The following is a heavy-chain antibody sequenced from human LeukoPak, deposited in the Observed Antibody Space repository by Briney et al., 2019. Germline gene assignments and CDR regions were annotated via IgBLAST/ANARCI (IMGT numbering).Heavy chain of an antibody. CDR2: ISGSGGST. J-gene: IGHJ6*04. CDR1: GFTFSSYA. V-gene: IGHV3-23*01. Sequence: GGALVLSCAASGFTFSSYAMSGVRQAPGKGLEWVSAISGSGGSTYYADSVKGRFTISRDNSKNTLYLQMTSLRAEDTAVYYCATTSGSGSYYYGMDVWGKGTTVTVSS. CDR3: ATTSGSGSYYYGMDV. D-gene: IGHD3-10*01.